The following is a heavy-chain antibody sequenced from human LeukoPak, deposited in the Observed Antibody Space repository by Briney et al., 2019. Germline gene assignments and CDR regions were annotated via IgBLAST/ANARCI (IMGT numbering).Heavy chain of an antibody. CDR3: AGKYSSSSSLDY. CDR1: GFTFTDEY. D-gene: IGHD6-6*01. Sequence: SVKVSCKSSGFTFTDEYIHWVRQAPGQGLEWMGRIIPILGIANYAQKFQGRVTITADKSTSTAYMELSSLRSEDTAVYYCAGKYSSSSSLDYWGQGTLVTVSS. J-gene: IGHJ4*02. V-gene: IGHV1-69*02. CDR2: IIPILGIA.